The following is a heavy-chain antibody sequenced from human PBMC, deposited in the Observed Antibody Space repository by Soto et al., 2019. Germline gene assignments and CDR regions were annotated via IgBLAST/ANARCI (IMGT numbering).Heavy chain of an antibody. Sequence: QVQLVQSGAEVKKPGASVKVSCKASGYTFTSYDINWVRQATGQGLEWMGWMNPNSGNTGYAQKFQGRVTMTRNTSISTAYMELSSLRSEDTAVYYCARYSSGEKNYYYGMDVWGQGTTVTVSS. V-gene: IGHV1-8*01. CDR1: GYTFTSYD. CDR2: MNPNSGNT. J-gene: IGHJ6*02. CDR3: ARYSSGEKNYYYGMDV. D-gene: IGHD6-19*01.